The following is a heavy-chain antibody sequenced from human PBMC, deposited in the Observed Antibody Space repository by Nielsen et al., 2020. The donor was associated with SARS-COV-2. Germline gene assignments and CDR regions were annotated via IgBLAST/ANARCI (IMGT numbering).Heavy chain of an antibody. CDR1: GFTFSTYA. J-gene: IGHJ3*02. CDR2: IIGGGGRT. CDR3: ARDLGYCYSTSCYTLAFDI. D-gene: IGHD2-2*02. Sequence: GESLKISCAASGFTFSTYAMSWVRQAPGKGLEWVSGIIGGGGRTHYADSVKGRFTISRDNAKNSLYLQMNSLRVEDTAVYYCARDLGYCYSTSCYTLAFDIWGQGTMVTVSS. V-gene: IGHV3-23*01.